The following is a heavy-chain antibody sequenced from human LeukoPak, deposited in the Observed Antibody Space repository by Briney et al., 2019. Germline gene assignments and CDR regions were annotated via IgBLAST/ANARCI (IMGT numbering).Heavy chain of an antibody. CDR2: IYTSGST. CDR1: GGSISSGSYY. V-gene: IGHV4-61*02. D-gene: IGHD4-17*01. J-gene: IGHJ4*02. Sequence: SETLSLTCTVSGGSISSGSYYWSWIRQPAVKGLEWIGRIYTSGSTNYNPSLKSRVTISVDTSKNQFSLKLSSVTAADTAVYYCARDLGYGEFDYWGQGTLVTVSS. CDR3: ARDLGYGEFDY.